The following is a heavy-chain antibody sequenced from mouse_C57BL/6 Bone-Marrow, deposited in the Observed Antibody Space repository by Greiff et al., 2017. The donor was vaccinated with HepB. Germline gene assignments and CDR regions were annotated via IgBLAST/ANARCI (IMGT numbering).Heavy chain of an antibody. V-gene: IGHV1-85*01. D-gene: IGHD2-4*01. Sequence: VQLVESGPELVKPGASVKLSCKASGYTFTSYDINWVKQRPGQGLEWIGWIYPRDGSTKYNEKFKGKATLTVDTSSSTAYMELHSLTSEDSAVYFCATNIYYDYLLYYYAMDYWGQGTSVTVSS. J-gene: IGHJ4*01. CDR2: IYPRDGST. CDR1: GYTFTSYD. CDR3: ATNIYYDYLLYYYAMDY.